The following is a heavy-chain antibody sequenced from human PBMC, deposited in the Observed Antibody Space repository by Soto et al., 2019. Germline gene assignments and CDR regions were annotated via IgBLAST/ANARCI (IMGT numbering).Heavy chain of an antibody. Sequence: EVQLVESGGGLVQPGRSLRLSCAASGFTFDDYAMHWVRQAPGKGLEWVSGISRNGGSIGYADSVKGRFTISRDNAKNSLYLQMNRLSAEDTALYYCATDIGSYGSGSYTWVDPWGQGTLVTVSS. CDR3: ATDIGSYGSGSYTWVDP. V-gene: IGHV3-9*01. J-gene: IGHJ5*02. D-gene: IGHD3-10*01. CDR2: ISRNGGSI. CDR1: GFTFDDYA.